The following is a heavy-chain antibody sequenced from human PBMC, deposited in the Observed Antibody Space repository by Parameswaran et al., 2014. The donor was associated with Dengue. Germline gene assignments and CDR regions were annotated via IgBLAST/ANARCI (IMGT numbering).Heavy chain of an antibody. J-gene: IGHJ4*02. CDR3: ARIWGGLYFDY. D-gene: IGHD7-27*01. Sequence: RWIRQPPGKGLEWVSVIYSVDSTYYADSVKGRFTISRDSSKNTLYLQINSLRAEDTAVYYCARIWGGLYFDYWGQGTLVTVSS. V-gene: IGHV3-66*01. CDR2: IYSVDST.